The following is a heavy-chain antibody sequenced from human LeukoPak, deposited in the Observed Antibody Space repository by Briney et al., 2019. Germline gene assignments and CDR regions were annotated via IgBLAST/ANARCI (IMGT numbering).Heavy chain of an antibody. CDR1: GFTFSSYS. CDR3: ASLWGVLGDDAFDI. CDR2: ISSSSSYI. D-gene: IGHD3-10*01. J-gene: IGHJ3*02. Sequence: GGSLGLSCAASGFTFSSYSMNWVRQAPGKGLEWVSSISSSSSYIYYADSVKGRFTISRDNAKNSLYLQMNSLRAEDTAVYYCASLWGVLGDDAFDIWGQGTMVTVSS. V-gene: IGHV3-21*01.